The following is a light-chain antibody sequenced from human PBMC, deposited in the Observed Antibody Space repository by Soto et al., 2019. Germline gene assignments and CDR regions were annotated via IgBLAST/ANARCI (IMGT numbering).Light chain of an antibody. CDR2: DVT. CDR1: SSDVGGFNY. CDR3: NLYTISSTYV. Sequence: QSALTQPASVSGSPGQSISISCTGTSSDVGGFNYVSWYQQHPGKAPKLMIYDVTNRPSGVSYRFSGSKSGNTASLTISGLQAEDEADYYCNLYTISSTYVFGTGTKLTVL. J-gene: IGLJ1*01. V-gene: IGLV2-14*03.